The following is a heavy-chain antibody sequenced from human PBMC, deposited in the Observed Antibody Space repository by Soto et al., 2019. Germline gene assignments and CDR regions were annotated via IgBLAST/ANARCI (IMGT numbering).Heavy chain of an antibody. D-gene: IGHD2-8*01. CDR1: GFLFSSHG. V-gene: IGHV3-33*01. Sequence: QVQLVESGGGVVQPGRPLRLSCATSGFLFSSHGYHWVRQAPGKGLEWVGAIWHDGSKIYYADSVKGRFTISRDDSKNTLYLQMNSLRAADTAVYHCARDEGITVLNFWGQGTRVTVSS. CDR3: ARDEGITVLNF. J-gene: IGHJ4*02. CDR2: IWHDGSKI.